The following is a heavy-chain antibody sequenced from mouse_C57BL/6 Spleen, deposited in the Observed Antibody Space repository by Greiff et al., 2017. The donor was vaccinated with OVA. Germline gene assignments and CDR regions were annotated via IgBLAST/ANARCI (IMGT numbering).Heavy chain of an antibody. J-gene: IGHJ4*01. CDR2: ISNGGGST. V-gene: IGHV5-12*01. CDR1: GFTFSDYY. CDR3: ARQYYGSSYDAMDY. Sequence: EVKLEESGGGLVQPGGSLKLSCAASGFTFSDYYMYWVRQTPEKRLEWVAYISNGGGSTYYPDTVKGRFTISRDNAKNTLYLQMSRLKSEDTAMYYCARQYYGSSYDAMDYWGQGTSVTVSS. D-gene: IGHD1-1*01.